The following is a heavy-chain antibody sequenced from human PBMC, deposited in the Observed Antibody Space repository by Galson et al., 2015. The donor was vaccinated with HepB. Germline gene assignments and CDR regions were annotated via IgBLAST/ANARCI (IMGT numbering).Heavy chain of an antibody. CDR2: IDPSDSYT. Sequence: QSGAEVKKPGESLRISCKGSGYSFTSYWISWVRQMPGKGLEWMGRIDPSDSYTNYSPSFQGHVTISADKSISTAYLQWSSLKASDTAMYYCARFSGEREWLVSYYFDYWGQGTLVTVSS. J-gene: IGHJ4*02. D-gene: IGHD6-19*01. CDR3: ARFSGEREWLVSYYFDY. CDR1: GYSFTSYW. V-gene: IGHV5-10-1*01.